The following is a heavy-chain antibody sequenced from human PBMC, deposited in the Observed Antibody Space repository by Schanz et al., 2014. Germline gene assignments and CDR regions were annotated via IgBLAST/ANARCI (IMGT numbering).Heavy chain of an antibody. D-gene: IGHD3-22*01. Sequence: QVQLVQSGAEVKKPGSSVKVSCTASGGTFSSYAFSWVRQAPGQGLEWMARIIPNLGMENYAQNFQGRATVTTDISTSSAYMALSSLRSEDTAVYYCARAIQYHDNTSGPVAAFDIWGQGTVVTVSS. CDR1: GGTFSSYA. J-gene: IGHJ3*02. V-gene: IGHV1-69*04. CDR3: ARAIQYHDNTSGPVAAFDI. CDR2: IIPNLGME.